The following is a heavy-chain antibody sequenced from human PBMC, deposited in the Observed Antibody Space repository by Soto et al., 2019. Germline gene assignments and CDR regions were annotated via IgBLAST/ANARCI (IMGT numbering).Heavy chain of an antibody. J-gene: IGHJ5*02. Sequence: SGPKLVNPTQTLGMACAFSGFSLSTSGVGVGWIRQPPGKALEWLALIYWDDDKRYSPSLKSRLTITKDTSKNQVVLTMTNMDPVDTATYYCAHLRSGPPWFDPWGQGTLVTVSS. CDR3: AHLRSGPPWFDP. CDR2: IYWDDDK. V-gene: IGHV2-5*02. CDR1: GFSLSTSGVG. D-gene: IGHD6-19*01.